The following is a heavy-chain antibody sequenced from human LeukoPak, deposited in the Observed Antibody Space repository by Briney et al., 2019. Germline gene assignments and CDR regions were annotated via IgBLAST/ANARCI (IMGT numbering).Heavy chain of an antibody. CDR1: GGSISSTSYY. CDR2: IYYSGST. Sequence: PSETLSLTCTVSGGSISSTSYYWGWIRQPPGKGLEWIGSIYYSGSTYYNPSLKSRVTMSVDTSKNQFSLKLSSVTAADTAVYYCASLRNPGYSSSWTPFDYWGQGTLVTVSS. J-gene: IGHJ4*02. V-gene: IGHV4-39*01. D-gene: IGHD6-13*01. CDR3: ASLRNPGYSSSWTPFDY.